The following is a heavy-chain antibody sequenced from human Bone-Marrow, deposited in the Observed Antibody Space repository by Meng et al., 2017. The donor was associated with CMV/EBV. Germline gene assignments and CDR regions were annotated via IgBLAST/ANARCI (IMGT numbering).Heavy chain of an antibody. CDR1: SSRTSISY. CDR3: ARAPLGDLFPRRGNFDS. J-gene: IGHJ4*02. D-gene: IGHD3-10*01. Sequence: SSRTSISYWGWIRKTQGKGLEWIGSMYYSGSTYYNPSLKSRVTISLDMSKSQFSLKLNSVTAADTAVYYCARAPLGDLFPRRGNFDSWGQGTLVTVSS. V-gene: IGHV4-39*07. CDR2: MYYSGST.